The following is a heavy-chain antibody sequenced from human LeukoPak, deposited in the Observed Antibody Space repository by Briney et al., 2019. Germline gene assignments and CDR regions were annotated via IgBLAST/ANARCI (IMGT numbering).Heavy chain of an antibody. D-gene: IGHD3-3*01. CDR2: ISGSGGST. V-gene: IGHV3-23*01. CDR1: GFTFSSYA. J-gene: IGHJ3*02. Sequence: GGSLRLSCAASGFTFSSYAMSWVRQAPGKGLEWVSAISGSGGSTYYADSVKGRFTISRDNSKNTLYLQMNSLRAEDTAVYYCAKFASFGVVIMGMGFAFDIWGQGTMVTVSS. CDR3: AKFASFGVVIMGMGFAFDI.